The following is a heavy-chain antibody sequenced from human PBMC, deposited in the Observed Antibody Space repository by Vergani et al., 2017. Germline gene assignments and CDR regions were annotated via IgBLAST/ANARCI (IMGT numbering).Heavy chain of an antibody. CDR2: ISYDGSNK. CDR3: ARVSRYFDWLLYLDY. J-gene: IGHJ4*02. V-gene: IGHV3-30*03. Sequence: QVQLVESGGGVVQPGRSLRLSCAASGFTFSSYGMHWVRQAPGKGLEWVAVISYDGSNKYYADSVKGRFTISRDNAKNSLYLQMNSLRAEDTAVYYCARVSRYFDWLLYLDYWGQGTLVTVSS. CDR1: GFTFSSYG. D-gene: IGHD3-9*01.